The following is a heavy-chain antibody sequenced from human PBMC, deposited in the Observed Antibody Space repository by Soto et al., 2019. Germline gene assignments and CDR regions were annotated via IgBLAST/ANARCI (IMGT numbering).Heavy chain of an antibody. D-gene: IGHD5-12*01. J-gene: IGHJ6*02. CDR3: ARVMGIVATIFYYGMDV. CDR1: GFTFSSYS. V-gene: IGHV3-21*01. Sequence: PGGSLRLSCAASGFTFSSYSMNWVRQAPGKGLEWVSSISSSSSYIYYADSVKGRFTISRDNAKNSLYLQMNSLRAEDTAVYYCARVMGIVATIFYYGMDVWGQGTTVTVSS. CDR2: ISSSSSYI.